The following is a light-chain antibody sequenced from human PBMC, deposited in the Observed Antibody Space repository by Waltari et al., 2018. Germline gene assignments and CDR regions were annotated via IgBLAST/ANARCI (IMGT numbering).Light chain of an antibody. Sequence: SSELTQPPSVSVSLGQMARLTCPGAALPNKHPYLYQQQPGQFPVLVIYKDSERPSGIPERFSGSSSGTIVTLTISGVQAEDEADYYCLSADSSGTYREVFGGGTKLTVL. V-gene: IGLV3-16*01. CDR3: LSADSSGTYREV. CDR1: ALPNKH. J-gene: IGLJ2*01. CDR2: KDS.